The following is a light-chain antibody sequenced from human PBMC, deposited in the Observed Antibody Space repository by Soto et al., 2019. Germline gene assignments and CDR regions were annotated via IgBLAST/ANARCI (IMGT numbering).Light chain of an antibody. V-gene: IGLV4-69*01. CDR1: SGHSSYA. J-gene: IGLJ3*02. Sequence: QSVLTQSPSASASLGASVKLTCTLSSGHSSYAIAWHQQQPEKGPRYLMKLNSDGSHSKGDGIPDRFSGSSSGAERYLTSSSLQSEDEADYYCQTWGTGIPWVFGGGTKLTVL. CDR3: QTWGTGIPWV. CDR2: LNSDGSH.